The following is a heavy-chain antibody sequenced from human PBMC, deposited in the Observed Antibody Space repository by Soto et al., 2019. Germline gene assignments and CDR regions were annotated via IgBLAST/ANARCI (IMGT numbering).Heavy chain of an antibody. Sequence: PSETLSLTCTVSGGSISSYYWSWIRQPPGKGLEWIGYIYYSGSTYYNPSLKSRVTISVDTSKNQFSLKLSSVTAADTAVYYCARDRAIYDSSGYYYFGAFDIWGQGTMVTVSS. CDR2: IYYSGST. CDR1: GGSISSYY. J-gene: IGHJ3*02. D-gene: IGHD3-22*01. CDR3: ARDRAIYDSSGYYYFGAFDI. V-gene: IGHV4-59*12.